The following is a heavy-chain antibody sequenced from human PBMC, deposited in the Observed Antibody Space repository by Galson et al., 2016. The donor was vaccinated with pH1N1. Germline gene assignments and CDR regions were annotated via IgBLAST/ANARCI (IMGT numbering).Heavy chain of an antibody. Sequence: QSGAEVKKPGESLKISCQGSGYSFSSHWIGWVRQMPGKGLEWMGIIYPGDSDTKYSPSFQGQVTFSADQSSNTAYVQWTSLKTSDTAMYFCAMRSAVAGVDVWGQGTTVTVSS. CDR2: IYPGDSDT. CDR3: AMRSAVAGVDV. CDR1: GYSFSSHW. D-gene: IGHD6-19*01. J-gene: IGHJ6*02. V-gene: IGHV5-51*01.